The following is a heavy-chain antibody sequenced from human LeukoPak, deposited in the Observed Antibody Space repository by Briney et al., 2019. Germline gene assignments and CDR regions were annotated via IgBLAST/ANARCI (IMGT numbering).Heavy chain of an antibody. CDR3: TTDTRTWYFDY. CDR1: GFSFSNAW. Sequence: PGGSLRLSCAASGFSFSNAWMSWVRQAPGKGLEWVGRIKSKTDGGTTDYAAPVKGGFTISSDDSKNTLYLQMSSLKTEDTAVYYCTTDTRTWYFDYWGQGTLVTVSS. CDR2: IKSKTDGGTT. D-gene: IGHD1-1*01. J-gene: IGHJ4*02. V-gene: IGHV3-15*01.